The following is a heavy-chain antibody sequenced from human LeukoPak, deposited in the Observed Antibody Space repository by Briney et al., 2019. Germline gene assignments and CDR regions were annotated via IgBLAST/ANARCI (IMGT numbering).Heavy chain of an antibody. CDR1: GGSISSGSYY. J-gene: IGHJ1*01. D-gene: IGHD2-15*01. V-gene: IGHV4-61*02. Sequence: SQTLSLTCTVSGGSISSGSYYWSWIRQPAGKGLEWIGRIYTSGSTNYNPSLKSRVTISVDTSKNQFSLNLRSVTAADTAVYYCARHRGSCSGGSCYEYFEYWGQGTLVTVSS. CDR2: IYTSGST. CDR3: ARHRGSCSGGSCYEYFEY.